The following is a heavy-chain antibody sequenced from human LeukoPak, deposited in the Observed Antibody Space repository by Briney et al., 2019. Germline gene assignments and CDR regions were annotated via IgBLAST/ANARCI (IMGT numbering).Heavy chain of an antibody. J-gene: IGHJ4*02. Sequence: PSETLSLTCAVYGGSFSGYYWSWIRQPPGKGLEWIGEINHSGSTNYNPSLKSRVTISVDTSKNQFSLKLSSVTAADTAVYYCARTLLVVYVRRIDYWGQGTLVTVSS. V-gene: IGHV4-34*01. D-gene: IGHD2-8*01. CDR1: GGSFSGYY. CDR3: ARTLLVVYVRRIDY. CDR2: INHSGST.